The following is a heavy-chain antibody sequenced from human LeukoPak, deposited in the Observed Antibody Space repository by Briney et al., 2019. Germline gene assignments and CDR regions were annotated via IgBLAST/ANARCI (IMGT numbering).Heavy chain of an antibody. CDR1: GFTFSSYA. D-gene: IGHD3-10*01. CDR3: AREHGSGSYYLLWFDP. J-gene: IGHJ5*02. V-gene: IGHV3-30-3*01. Sequence: TGGSLRLSCAASGFTFSSYAMHWVRQAPGKGLEWVAVISYDGSNKYYADSVKGRFTISRDNSKNTLYLQMNSLRAEDTAVYYCAREHGSGSYYLLWFDPWGQGTLVTVSS. CDR2: ISYDGSNK.